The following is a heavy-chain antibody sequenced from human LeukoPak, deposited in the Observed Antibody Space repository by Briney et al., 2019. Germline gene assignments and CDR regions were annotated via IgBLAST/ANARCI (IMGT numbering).Heavy chain of an antibody. V-gene: IGHV4-39*07. CDR1: GGSVSNTNYY. Sequence: SETLSLTCTVSGGSVSNTNYYWAWIRQPPGKGLEWIGSVSHSGSTYYNPPLKSRVTISVDTSKNQFSLKLSSVTAADTAVYYCARRIYYGSGSYDAFDIWGQGTMVTVSS. CDR2: VSHSGST. CDR3: ARRIYYGSGSYDAFDI. J-gene: IGHJ3*02. D-gene: IGHD3-10*01.